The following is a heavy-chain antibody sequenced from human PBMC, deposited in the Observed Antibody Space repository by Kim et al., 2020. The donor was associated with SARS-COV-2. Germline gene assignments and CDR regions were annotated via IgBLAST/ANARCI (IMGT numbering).Heavy chain of an antibody. CDR3: AKGRRYCSGGSCPIYFDY. V-gene: IGHV3-23*01. J-gene: IGHJ4*02. Sequence: GGSLRLSCAASGFTFSSYAMSWVRQAPGKGLEWVSAISGSGGSTYYADSVKGRFTISRDNSKNTLYLQMNSLRAEDTAVYYCAKGRRYCSGGSCPIYFDYWGQGTLVTVSS. CDR2: ISGSGGST. CDR1: GFTFSSYA. D-gene: IGHD2-15*01.